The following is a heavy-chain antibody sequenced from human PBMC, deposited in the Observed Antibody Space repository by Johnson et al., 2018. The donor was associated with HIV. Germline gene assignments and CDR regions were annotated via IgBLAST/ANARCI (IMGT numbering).Heavy chain of an antibody. J-gene: IGHJ3*02. Sequence: VQLVESGGGVVQPGRSLRLSCAASGFRFSTYALHWVRQAPGKGLVWVSRINSDGSSTSYADSVKGRFTISRDNAKNTLYLQMNSLRAEDTAVYYCAREGSSSRAFDIWGQGTMVTVSS. CDR2: INSDGSST. V-gene: IGHV3-74*01. CDR3: AREGSSSRAFDI. D-gene: IGHD6-6*01. CDR1: GFRFSTYA.